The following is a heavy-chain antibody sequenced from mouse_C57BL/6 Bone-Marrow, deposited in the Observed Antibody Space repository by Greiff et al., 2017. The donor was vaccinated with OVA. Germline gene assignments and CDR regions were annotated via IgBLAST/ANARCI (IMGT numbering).Heavy chain of an antibody. CDR2: IYPGDGDT. CDR3: ARHEDGYYASAFDY. CDR1: GYAFSSSW. D-gene: IGHD2-3*01. Sequence: QVQLQQSGPELVKPGASVKISCKASGYAFSSSWMNWVKQRPGKGLEWIGRIYPGDGDTNYNGKFKGKATLTADKSSSTAYMQLSSLTSEDSAVYFCARHEDGYYASAFDYGGQGTTLTVSS. J-gene: IGHJ2*01. V-gene: IGHV1-82*01.